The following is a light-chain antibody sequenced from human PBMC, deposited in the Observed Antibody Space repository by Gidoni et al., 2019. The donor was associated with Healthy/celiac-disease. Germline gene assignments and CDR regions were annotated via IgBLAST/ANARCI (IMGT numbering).Light chain of an antibody. Sequence: SQLTQSASSLSASVGARVTITRRASQCISSYLIWYQQKPGKDPTLLIYAASSLQSGVPSRFIGSGSGTDFTPTISSLQPADFATYYCQQRYSTPLTFGGGTKVEIK. CDR1: QCISSY. V-gene: IGKV1-39*01. CDR3: QQRYSTPLT. CDR2: AAS. J-gene: IGKJ4*01.